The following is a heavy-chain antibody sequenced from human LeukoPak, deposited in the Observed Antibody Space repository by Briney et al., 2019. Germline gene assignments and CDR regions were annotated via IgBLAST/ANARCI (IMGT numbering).Heavy chain of an antibody. CDR2: SRNKASSYTT. J-gene: IGHJ6*02. CDR3: ARERSIAPTGTGYYYYGMDV. Sequence: PGGSLRLSCAASGFTFSDHYIDWVRQAPGKGLEWVGRSRNKASSYTTDYAASVEGRFIISRDDSKYSLYLQMNSLKTEDTAVYYCARERSIAPTGTGYYYYGMDVWGQGTTVTVSS. D-gene: IGHD6-13*01. CDR1: GFTFSDHY. V-gene: IGHV3-72*01.